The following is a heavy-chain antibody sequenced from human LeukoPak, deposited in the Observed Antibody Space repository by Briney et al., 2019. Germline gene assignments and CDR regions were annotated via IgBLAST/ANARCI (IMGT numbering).Heavy chain of an antibody. J-gene: IGHJ4*02. CDR3: ARSYDSSGYEFDY. D-gene: IGHD3-22*01. CDR1: GFTFSSYA. Sequence: GRSLRLSCAASGFTFSSYAMHWVRQAPGKGLEWVAVISYDGSNKYYADPVKGRFTISRDNSKNTLYLQMNSLRAEDTAVYYCARSYDSSGYEFDYWGQGTLVTVSS. V-gene: IGHV3-30-3*01. CDR2: ISYDGSNK.